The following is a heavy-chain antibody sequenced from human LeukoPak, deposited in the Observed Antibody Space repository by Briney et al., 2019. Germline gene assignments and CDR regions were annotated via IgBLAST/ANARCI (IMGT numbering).Heavy chain of an antibody. Sequence: ASVKVSCKASGYRLIDYYIHWVRQAPGQGLEWMGWINPDHGGTNYAQKFQGRVTMTRDTSISPVYMELRGLRSDDTAVYYCARDMSGRLHFDYWGQGTLVTVSS. J-gene: IGHJ4*02. CDR1: GYRLIDYY. D-gene: IGHD3-3*01. V-gene: IGHV1-2*02. CDR2: INPDHGGT. CDR3: ARDMSGRLHFDY.